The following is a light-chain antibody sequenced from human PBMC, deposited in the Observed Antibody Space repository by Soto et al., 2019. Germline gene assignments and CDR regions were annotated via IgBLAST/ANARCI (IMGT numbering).Light chain of an antibody. CDR1: SSDVGGYNY. J-gene: IGLJ1*01. V-gene: IGLV2-8*01. Sequence: QSALTQPPSASGSPGQSVTISCTGTSSDVGGYNYVSWFQQHPGKAPRLLIYEVTKLPSGVPDRFSASKSGNTASLPVSGLQAEAEADYYCISSAGSDRYVFGTGTQVTVL. CDR3: ISSAGSDRYV. CDR2: EVT.